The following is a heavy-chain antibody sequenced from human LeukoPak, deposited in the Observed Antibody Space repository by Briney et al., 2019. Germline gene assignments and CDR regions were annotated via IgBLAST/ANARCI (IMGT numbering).Heavy chain of an antibody. CDR1: GFTVISNY. CDR3: ARDILSLRGLLWFGEATRHYYYGMDV. CDR2: IKQDGSEK. J-gene: IGHJ6*02. D-gene: IGHD3-10*01. V-gene: IGHV3-7*01. Sequence: GGSLILSCAASGFTVISNYMSWVRQAPGKGLEWVANIKQDGSEKYYVDSVKGRFTISRGNAKNSLYLQMNSLRAEDTAVYYCARDILSLRGLLWFGEATRHYYYGMDVWGQGTTVTVSS.